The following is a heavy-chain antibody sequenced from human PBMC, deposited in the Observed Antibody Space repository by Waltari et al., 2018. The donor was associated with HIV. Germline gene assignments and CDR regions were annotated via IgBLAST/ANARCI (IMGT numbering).Heavy chain of an antibody. Sequence: QVQLQQWGAGLLKPSETLSLTCAVSGGSFSAYYWSWIRQPPGKGLEWIGEINPSGNIHQSPSLKGRLTISVDPSKNQFSLKMTSMTAADTAVYYCARGSPTLQFYDDFSGYLDAFDVWGHGTMVTVSS. CDR3: ARGSPTLQFYDDFSGYLDAFDV. CDR2: INPSGNI. D-gene: IGHD3-22*01. J-gene: IGHJ3*01. CDR1: GGSFSAYY. V-gene: IGHV4-34*01.